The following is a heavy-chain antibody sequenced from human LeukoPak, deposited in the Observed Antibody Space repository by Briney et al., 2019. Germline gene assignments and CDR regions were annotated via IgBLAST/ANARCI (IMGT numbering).Heavy chain of an antibody. CDR2: FSYDGSNK. V-gene: IGHV3-30-3*01. CDR1: GFTFIRSA. J-gene: IGHJ4*02. D-gene: IGHD5-18*01. CDR3: ARALSHETATARGPQY. Sequence: GGSLRLSFAASGFTFIRSAMHWVRQAPGKGLEWVAIFSYDGSNKFYSDSVRGRFIISRDNSKNTMFLEMNNLRTDDTAVYYCARALSHETATARGPQYWGQGTLVIVSS.